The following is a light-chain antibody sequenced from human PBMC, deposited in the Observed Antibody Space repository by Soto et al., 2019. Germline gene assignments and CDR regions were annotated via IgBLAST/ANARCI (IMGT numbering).Light chain of an antibody. CDR2: GAS. CDR3: QQYGSSPT. J-gene: IGKJ1*01. Sequence: EIVLTHSPGTLSLYPWEKATLSCRASQRVTNTYLAWYQQKPGQAPRLLIYGASRRTTGIPDRFSGSGSGTDFTLTISGLEPEDFAVYYCQQYGSSPTLGQGTKVDIK. V-gene: IGKV3-20*01. CDR1: QRVTNTY.